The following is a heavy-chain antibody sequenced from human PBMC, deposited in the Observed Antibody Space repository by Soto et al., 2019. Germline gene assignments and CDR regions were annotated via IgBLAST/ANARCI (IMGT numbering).Heavy chain of an antibody. D-gene: IGHD4-17*01. CDR2: IYNSGST. V-gene: IGHV4-4*02. CDR3: ARRGTTAARNSMDV. Sequence: SETLSLTCVVSCDSITSNYWWTWVRQPPGKGLEWIGEIYNSGSTHYKPSLSSRVTISIDESKNQISLSLSPVTAADTAMYFCARRGTTAARNSMDVWGQGTTVTVSS. J-gene: IGHJ6*02. CDR1: CDSITSNYW.